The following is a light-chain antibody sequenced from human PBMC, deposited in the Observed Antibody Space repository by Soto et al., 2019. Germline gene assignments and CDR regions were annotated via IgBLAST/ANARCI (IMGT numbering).Light chain of an antibody. CDR1: QSVSSSY. J-gene: IGKJ1*01. CDR3: QQYGSSPWT. V-gene: IGKV3-20*01. Sequence: EIVLTQSPGTLSLSPGERATLSCRASQSVSSSYLAWYQQKPGQAPRLLIYGASSRATGIPERFSGSGSGTDFTLTISRREPEDFAVYYCQQYGSSPWTFGQGTKVEIK. CDR2: GAS.